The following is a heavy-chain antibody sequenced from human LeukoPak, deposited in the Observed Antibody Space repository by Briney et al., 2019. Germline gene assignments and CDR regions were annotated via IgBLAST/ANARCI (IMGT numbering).Heavy chain of an antibody. CDR2: INHSGST. D-gene: IGHD1-26*01. J-gene: IGHJ5*02. CDR3: ARDPFSGSNWFDP. CDR1: GGSFSGYY. V-gene: IGHV4-34*01. Sequence: SETLSLTCAVYGGSFSGYYWSWIRQPPGKGLEWIGEINHSGSTNYNPSLKSRVTISVDTSKNQFSLKLSSVTAADTAVYYCARDPFSGSNWFDPWGQGTLVTVSS.